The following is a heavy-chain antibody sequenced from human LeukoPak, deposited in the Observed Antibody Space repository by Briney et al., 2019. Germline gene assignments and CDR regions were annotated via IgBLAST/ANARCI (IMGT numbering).Heavy chain of an antibody. Sequence: ASVKVSCKTSGYTFTSYGITWVRQAPGQGLEWMGWISGFSGETEYAQSLRGRGTLTIDTSTNTAYMEMTSLRSDDTAVYYCARDAVDWEQPDAFDVWGQGTMVIVSS. CDR2: ISGFSGET. CDR3: ARDAVDWEQPDAFDV. J-gene: IGHJ3*01. CDR1: GYTFTSYG. V-gene: IGHV1-18*01. D-gene: IGHD1-26*01.